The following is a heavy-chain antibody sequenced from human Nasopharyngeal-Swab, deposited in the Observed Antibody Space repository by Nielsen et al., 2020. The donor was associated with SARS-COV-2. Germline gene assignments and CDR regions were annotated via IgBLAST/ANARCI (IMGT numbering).Heavy chain of an antibody. J-gene: IGHJ3*02. CDR3: ARERAGHNWNLDDAFDI. CDR1: GYTFRSYG. V-gene: IGHV1-18*01. CDR2: ISVYNGNT. D-gene: IGHD1-20*01. Sequence: ASVKVSCKASGYTFRSYGITWVRQAPGQGLEWMGWISVYNGNTKYAQKVQGRVTLTTDTSTSTAYMELRSLRSDDTAVYYCARERAGHNWNLDDAFDIWGQGTMVTVSS.